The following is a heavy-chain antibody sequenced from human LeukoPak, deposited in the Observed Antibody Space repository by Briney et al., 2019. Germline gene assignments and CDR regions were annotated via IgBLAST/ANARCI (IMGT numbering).Heavy chain of an antibody. CDR3: AIARSGWLRYYFDY. V-gene: IGHV4-34*01. D-gene: IGHD6-19*01. CDR1: GGSFSGYY. CDR2: INHSGST. J-gene: IGHJ4*02. Sequence: SETLSLTCAVYGGSFSGYYWSWIRQPLGKGLEWIGEINHSGSTNYNPSLKSRVTISVDTSKNQFSLKLSSVTAADTAVYYCAIARSGWLRYYFDYWGQGTLVTVSS.